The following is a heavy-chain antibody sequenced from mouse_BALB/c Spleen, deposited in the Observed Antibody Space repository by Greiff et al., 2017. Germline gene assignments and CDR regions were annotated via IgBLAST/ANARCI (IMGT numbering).Heavy chain of an antibody. J-gene: IGHJ4*01. Sequence: EVNVVESGGGLVKPGGSLKLSCAASGFTFSSYAMSWVRQSPEKRLEWVAEISSGGSYTYYPDTVTGRFTISRDNAKNTLYLEMSSLRSEDTAMYYCARDYYDYGYAMDYWGQGTSVTVSS. CDR3: ARDYYDYGYAMDY. D-gene: IGHD2-4*01. CDR1: GFTFSSYA. V-gene: IGHV5-9-4*01. CDR2: ISSGGSYT.